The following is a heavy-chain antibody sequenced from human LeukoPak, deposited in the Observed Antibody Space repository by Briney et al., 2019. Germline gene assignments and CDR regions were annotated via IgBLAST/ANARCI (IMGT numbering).Heavy chain of an antibody. CDR1: GFTFSSYA. V-gene: IGHV3-23*01. CDR3: AKDQAYRIAVAGTLGEDY. J-gene: IGHJ4*02. CDR2: ISGSGGST. D-gene: IGHD6-19*01. Sequence: PGGSLRLSCAASGFTFSSYAMSWVRQAPGKGREWVSAISGSGGSTYYADSVKGRFTISRDNSKNTLYLQMNSLRAEDTAVYYCAKDQAYRIAVAGTLGEDYWGQGTLVTVSS.